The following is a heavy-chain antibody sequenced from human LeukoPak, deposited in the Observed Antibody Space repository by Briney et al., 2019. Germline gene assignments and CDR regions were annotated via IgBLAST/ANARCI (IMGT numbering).Heavy chain of an antibody. J-gene: IGHJ4*02. V-gene: IGHV1-3*01. D-gene: IGHD2/OR15-2a*01. CDR3: ARDPPPRISGASY. CDR1: GYTFINYA. Sequence: ASVKVSCKASGYTFINYAIHWVRQAPGQRLEWMGWINAYNGDTEYSQKLQGRVTITKDTSTSTAYMELSSLRSEDTAVYYCARDPPPRISGASYWGQGTLVTVSS. CDR2: INAYNGDT.